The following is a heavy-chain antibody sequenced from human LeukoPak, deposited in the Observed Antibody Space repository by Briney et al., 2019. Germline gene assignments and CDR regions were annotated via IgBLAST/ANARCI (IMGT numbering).Heavy chain of an antibody. J-gene: IGHJ4*02. CDR2: IYRSGST. D-gene: IGHD2-15*01. V-gene: IGHV4-38-2*02. Sequence: QTSETLSLTCTVSAYSISSGYYWGWIRQPPGQGLEWIGSIYRSGSTFYNPSLKSRVTISVDTSKNQFSLKLSSVTAADTAVYYCARDRGVAYCSGGNCLTPPYDYWGQGTLVTVSS. CDR3: ARDRGVAYCSGGNCLTPPYDY. CDR1: AYSISSGYY.